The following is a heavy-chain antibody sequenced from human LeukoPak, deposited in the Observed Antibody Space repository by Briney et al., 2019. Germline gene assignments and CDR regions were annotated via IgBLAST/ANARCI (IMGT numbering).Heavy chain of an antibody. J-gene: IGHJ4*02. Sequence: PGGSLRLSCAASGFTFDNYAMIWVRQAPGKGLEWVSYISGSGGSIYYADSVRGRFTISRDNAKNTLYLQVNSLRAEDTALYYLARAHSGNIVMVTDPSDWGQGTLVTVSS. V-gene: IGHV3-23*01. D-gene: IGHD2-21*02. CDR2: ISGSGGSI. CDR1: GFTFDNYA. CDR3: ARAHSGNIVMVTDPSD.